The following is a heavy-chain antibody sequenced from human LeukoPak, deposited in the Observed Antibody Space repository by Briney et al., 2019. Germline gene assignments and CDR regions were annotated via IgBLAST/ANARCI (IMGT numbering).Heavy chain of an antibody. D-gene: IGHD3-10*01. J-gene: IGHJ4*02. CDR1: GYSFTNYW. CDR3: ARHDHSNYYGSGSYYNVPFDY. Sequence: GESLKISCKGSGYSFTNYWIGWVRQMPGKGLEWMGIIYPGDSDTRYSPSFQGQVTISADKSISTAYLQWSSLKASDTAMYYCARHDHSNYYGSGSYYNVPFDYWGQGTLVTVSS. CDR2: IYPGDSDT. V-gene: IGHV5-51*01.